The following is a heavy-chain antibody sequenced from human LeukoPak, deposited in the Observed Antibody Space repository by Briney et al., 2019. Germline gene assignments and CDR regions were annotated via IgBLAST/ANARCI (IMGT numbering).Heavy chain of an antibody. D-gene: IGHD1-1*01. CDR1: GYTFTSYY. CDR2: INPNSGGT. CDR3: ARSVEQLANFDY. Sequence: ASVKVSCKASGYTFTSYYMHWVRQAPGQGLEWMGWINPNSGGTKDAQKFQGRVTMTRDTSISTAYMELSSLRSDDTAVYYCARSVEQLANFDYWGQGTLVTVSS. J-gene: IGHJ4*02. V-gene: IGHV1-2*02.